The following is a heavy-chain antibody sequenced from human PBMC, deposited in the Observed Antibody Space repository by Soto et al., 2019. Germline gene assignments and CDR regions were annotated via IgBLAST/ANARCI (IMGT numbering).Heavy chain of an antibody. D-gene: IGHD3-10*01. V-gene: IGHV3-33*01. CDR3: ARDHHPITMVRGVIISEPRDWFDP. Sequence: HPGGSLRLSCAASGFTFSSYGMHWVRQAPGKGLEWVAVIWYDGSNKYYADSVKGRFTISRDNSKNTLYLQMNSLRAEDTAVYYCARDHHPITMVRGVIISEPRDWFDPWGQGTLVTVSS. CDR1: GFTFSSYG. J-gene: IGHJ5*02. CDR2: IWYDGSNK.